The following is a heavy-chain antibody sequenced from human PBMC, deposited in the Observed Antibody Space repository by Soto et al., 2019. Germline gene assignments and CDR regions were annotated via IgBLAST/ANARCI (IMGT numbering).Heavy chain of an antibody. Sequence: SLRLSCAASGFTFISYAMSWVRQSPVKGLEWVSAIIGSGCSTYYSDSVKGRFTISRDNSKNTLYLQMNSLRAEDTAVYYCAKDRQWASSWDSVNYYFYYGMDVWGQGIPVTVSS. J-gene: IGHJ6*01. CDR1: GFTFISYA. V-gene: IGHV3-23*01. CDR3: AKDRQWASSWDSVNYYFYYGMDV. CDR2: IIGSGCST. D-gene: IGHD6-13*01.